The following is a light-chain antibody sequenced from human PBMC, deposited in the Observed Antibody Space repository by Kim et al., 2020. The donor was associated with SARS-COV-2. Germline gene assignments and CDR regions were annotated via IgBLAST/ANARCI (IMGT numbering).Light chain of an antibody. CDR2: STS. J-gene: IGLJ3*02. V-gene: IGLV1-47*02. CDR3: AAWDNKLNWV. Sequence: QSVLTQPPSASGAPGQTVTISCSGSRSNIGSNFVYWLQQVPGTAPKLLMYSTSQRPSGVSDRFSGSKSGTSASLAISGLRSEDEADYYCAAWDNKLNWVFDGGTQLTVL. CDR1: RSNIGSNF.